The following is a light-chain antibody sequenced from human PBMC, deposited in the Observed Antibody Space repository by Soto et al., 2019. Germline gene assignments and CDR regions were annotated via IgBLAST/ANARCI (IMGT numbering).Light chain of an antibody. CDR3: QQYNTWPLWT. CDR2: AAS. Sequence: EIVMTHSPATLSVSPGERATLSCRASQSVNSNLAWYQQKPGQAPRLLISAASTRATGIPARFSGSGSGTEFTLTISSLQSEDFAVYYCQQYNTWPLWTFGQGTKVDIK. V-gene: IGKV3-15*01. J-gene: IGKJ1*01. CDR1: QSVNSN.